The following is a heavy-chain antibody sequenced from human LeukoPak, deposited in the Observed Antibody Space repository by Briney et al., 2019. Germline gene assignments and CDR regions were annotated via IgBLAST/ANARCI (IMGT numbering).Heavy chain of an antibody. D-gene: IGHD3-3*01. J-gene: IGHJ5*02. CDR3: AESRHEYYDFWSGYYRYNWFDP. CDR1: GYTFTSYA. CDR2: INAGNGNT. Sequence: ASVKVSCKASGYTFTSYAMHWVRQAPGQRLEWMGWINAGNGNTKYSQKFQGRVTITRDTSASTAYMKLSSLRSEDTAVYYCAESRHEYYDFWSGYYRYNWFDPWGQGTLVTVSS. V-gene: IGHV1-3*01.